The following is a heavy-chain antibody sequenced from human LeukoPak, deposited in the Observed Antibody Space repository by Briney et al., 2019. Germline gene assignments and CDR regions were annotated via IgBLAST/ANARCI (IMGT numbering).Heavy chain of an antibody. CDR2: ISDGSRDT. J-gene: IGHJ3*01. D-gene: IGHD2/OR15-2a*01. CDR3: ARDGRALLSD. Sequence: GGSLRLSCATSGFTFSSFTMNGVRQAPGKGLEWVSTISDGSRDTHYADSVKGRFIISRENSKKTLYLQMYSLRAEDTAVYYCARDGRALLSDWGQGTMVTVSS. CDR1: GFTFSSFT. V-gene: IGHV3-23*01.